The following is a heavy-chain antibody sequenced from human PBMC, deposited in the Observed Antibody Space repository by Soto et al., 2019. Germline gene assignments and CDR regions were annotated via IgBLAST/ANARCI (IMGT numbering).Heavy chain of an antibody. Sequence: QVQLVQSGAEVKKPGSSVKVSCKASGGTFSSYAINWVRQAPGQGLEWMGGIIPIFGTANYAQKFQGRVTITADKSXNXXYMELRSLRSEDTAVYYCASSPPPTVTMYSRYFDLWGRGTLVTVSS. J-gene: IGHJ2*01. CDR2: IIPIFGTA. V-gene: IGHV1-69*14. CDR3: ASSPPPTVTMYSRYFDL. CDR1: GGTFSSYA. D-gene: IGHD4-17*01.